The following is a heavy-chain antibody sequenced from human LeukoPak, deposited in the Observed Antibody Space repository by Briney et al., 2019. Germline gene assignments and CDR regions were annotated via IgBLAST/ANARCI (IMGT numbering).Heavy chain of an antibody. V-gene: IGHV3-23*01. J-gene: IGHJ3*02. CDR2: ISGSGGST. CDR1: GVSFSSYA. D-gene: IGHD4-23*01. Sequence: PGGSLRLSCAASGVSFSSYAMSWVRQAPGKGLEWVSAISGSGGSTYYADSVKGRFTISRDNSKNTLYLQMNSLRAEDTAVYYCAKAGDETGNYAFDIWGQGTMVTVSS. CDR3: AKAGDETGNYAFDI.